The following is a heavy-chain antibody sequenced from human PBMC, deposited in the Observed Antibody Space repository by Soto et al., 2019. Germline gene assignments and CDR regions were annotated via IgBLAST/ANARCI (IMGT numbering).Heavy chain of an antibody. D-gene: IGHD5-18*01. J-gene: IGHJ5*02. CDR3: ARVRDLRGYSYGYWFDP. CDR1: GGSISSYY. Sequence: RSLTCTVSGGSISSYYWSWIRQPPGKGLEWIGYIYYSGSTNYNPSLKSRVTISVETSKNQFSLKLSSVTAADTAVYYCARVRDLRGYSYGYWFDPWGQGTLVTVSS. V-gene: IGHV4-59*01. CDR2: IYYSGST.